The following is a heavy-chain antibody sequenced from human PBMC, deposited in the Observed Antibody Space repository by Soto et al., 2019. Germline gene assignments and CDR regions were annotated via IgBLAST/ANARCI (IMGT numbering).Heavy chain of an antibody. D-gene: IGHD2-2*01. CDR1: GFSLSTSGVG. J-gene: IGHJ5*02. V-gene: IGHV2-5*02. CDR3: AHRPYVKAGPAPHWFDP. CDR2: IYWDDDK. Sequence: QITLKESGPTLVKPTQTLTLTCTFSGFSLSTSGVGVGWIRQPPGKALEWLALIYWDDDKRYSPSLKSRLTITKDTSKPQVVLTMPNMDPVDTATYYCAHRPYVKAGPAPHWFDPWGQGTLVTVSS.